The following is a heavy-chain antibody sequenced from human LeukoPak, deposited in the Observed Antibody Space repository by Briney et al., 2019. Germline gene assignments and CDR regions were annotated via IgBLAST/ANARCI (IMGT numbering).Heavy chain of an antibody. CDR3: AKGAAAGLVDWFDP. Sequence: PGGSLRLSCAASGFTFSSYAMMWVRQAPGKGLEWVSTVSGSAGGTYYADSVKGRFTISRDNSKNTLYLLMNSLRAEDTAVYYYAKGAAAGLVDWFDPWGQGTLVAVSS. J-gene: IGHJ5*02. D-gene: IGHD6-13*01. CDR1: GFTFSSYA. V-gene: IGHV3-23*01. CDR2: VSGSAGGT.